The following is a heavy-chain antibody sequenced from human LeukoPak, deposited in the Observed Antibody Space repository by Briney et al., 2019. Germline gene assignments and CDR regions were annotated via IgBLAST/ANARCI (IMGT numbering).Heavy chain of an antibody. Sequence: SETLSLTCTVSGGSISSGDYYWSWIRQPPGKGLDWIGYIDHSGSTYYSPSLRSRVTISVDRSKNQFTLKLTSVTAADTAVYYCARVEGYWGQGTLVTVSS. V-gene: IGHV4-30-2*01. CDR3: ARVEGY. J-gene: IGHJ4*02. CDR2: IDHSGST. CDR1: GGSISSGDYY.